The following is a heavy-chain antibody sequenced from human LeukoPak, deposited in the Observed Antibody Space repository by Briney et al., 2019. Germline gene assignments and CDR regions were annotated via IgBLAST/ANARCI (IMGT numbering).Heavy chain of an antibody. CDR3: ARFGFGGIPETEIVGATWGFDY. J-gene: IGHJ4*02. V-gene: IGHV4-59*08. Sequence: SETLSLTCTVSGGSISSYYWSWIRQPPGKGLEWVGYIYYSGSTNYNPSLKSRVTISVDTSKNQFSLKLSSVTAADTAVYYCARFGFGGIPETEIVGATWGFDYWGQGTLVTVSS. D-gene: IGHD1-26*01. CDR1: GGSISSYY. CDR2: IYYSGST.